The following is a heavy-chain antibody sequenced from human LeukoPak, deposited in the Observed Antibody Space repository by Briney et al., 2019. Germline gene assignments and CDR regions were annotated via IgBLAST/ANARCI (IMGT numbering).Heavy chain of an antibody. D-gene: IGHD1-26*01. CDR2: IYYSGST. V-gene: IGHV4-39*01. J-gene: IGHJ6*03. CDR1: GGSISSSSYY. CDR3: ARRVGPNYYYYYMNV. Sequence: SETLSLTCTVSGGSISSSSYYWGWIRQPPGKGVEWTGSIYYSGSTYYNPSLKSRVTISVDTSKNQFSLKLSSATAADTAVYYCARRVGPNYYYYYMNVWGKGTTVTVSS.